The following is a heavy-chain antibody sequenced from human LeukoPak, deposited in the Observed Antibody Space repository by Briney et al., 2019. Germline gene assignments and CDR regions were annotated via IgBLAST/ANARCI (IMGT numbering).Heavy chain of an antibody. CDR2: ISSSSSTI. V-gene: IGHV3-48*01. CDR1: GFTFSSYS. D-gene: IGHD3-22*01. J-gene: IGHJ4*02. Sequence: GGSLRLSCAASGFTFSSYSMSWVRQAPGKGLEWVSYISSSSSTIYYADSVKGRFTISRDNAKNSLYLQMNSLRAEDTAVYYCAKDFDYQLYYDSSGLSDYWGQGTLVTVYS. CDR3: AKDFDYQLYYDSSGLSDY.